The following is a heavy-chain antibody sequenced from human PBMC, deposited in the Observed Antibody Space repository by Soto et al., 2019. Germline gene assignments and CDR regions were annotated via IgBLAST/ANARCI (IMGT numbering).Heavy chain of an antibody. D-gene: IGHD1-1*01. Sequence: SETLSLPCDVYGGSFSGYYWSWLRQPPGKGLEGMGEIKHSGNTNYTPSLKSRVTISVDTSKNQFSLKLSSVTAADTGVYYCAGGGVHWRFDPWGQGTLVTVSS. CDR2: IKHSGNT. V-gene: IGHV4-34*01. CDR3: AGGGVHWRFDP. CDR1: GGSFSGYY. J-gene: IGHJ5*02.